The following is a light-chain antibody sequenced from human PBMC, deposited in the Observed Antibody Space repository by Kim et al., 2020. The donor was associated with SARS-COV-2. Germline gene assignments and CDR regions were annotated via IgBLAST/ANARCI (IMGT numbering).Light chain of an antibody. CDR3: SSYAGSNIVI. Sequence: GLSATFSRTGTCSDIGGYTFVSWYQQQPANAPKLMIYEVNKRPSGFPDRFSGSKAGNPASLTVSGLQAEDEADYHCSSYAGSNIVIFGGGTKVTVL. CDR2: EVN. CDR1: CSDIGGYTF. V-gene: IGLV2-8*01. J-gene: IGLJ2*01.